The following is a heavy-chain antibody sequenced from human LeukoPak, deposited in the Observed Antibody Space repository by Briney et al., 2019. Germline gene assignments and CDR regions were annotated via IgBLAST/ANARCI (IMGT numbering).Heavy chain of an antibody. D-gene: IGHD3-10*01. V-gene: IGHV3-48*01. J-gene: IGHJ4*02. CDR1: GFTFSSYS. Sequence: PGGSLRLSCAASGFTFSSYSMNWVRQAPGKGLEWVSYISSSSSTIYYADSVKGRFTISRDNSKNTLYLQMNSLRAEDTAVYYCAQYGSGSYLSYWGQGTLVTVSS. CDR3: AQYGSGSYLSY. CDR2: ISSSSSTI.